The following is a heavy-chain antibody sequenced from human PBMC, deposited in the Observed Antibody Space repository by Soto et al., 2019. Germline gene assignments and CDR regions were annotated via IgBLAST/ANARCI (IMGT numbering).Heavy chain of an antibody. CDR1: GFTFSNAW. V-gene: IGHV3-15*01. CDR3: TTNLWSGDNMVDY. J-gene: IGHJ4*02. CDR2: IKSKTDGGTT. D-gene: IGHD3-10*01. Sequence: EVQLVESGGGLVKPGGSLRLSCAASGFTFSNAWMSWVRQAPGKGLEWVGRIKSKTDGGTTDYAAPVKGRFTISRDDSKNTLYLQMNSLKTEDTAVYYCTTNLWSGDNMVDYWGQGTLVTVSS.